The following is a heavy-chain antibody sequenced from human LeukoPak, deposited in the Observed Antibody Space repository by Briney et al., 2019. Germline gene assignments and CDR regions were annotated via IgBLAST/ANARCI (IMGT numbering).Heavy chain of an antibody. Sequence: GGSPRLSCAASGFTFSSYWMHWVRQAPGKGPVWVSRINSDGSSTSYADSVKGRFTISRDNAKSTLYLQMNSLRAEDTAVYYCARDVRSYYFDYWGQGTLVTVSS. D-gene: IGHD1-26*01. CDR3: ARDVRSYYFDY. J-gene: IGHJ4*02. CDR1: GFTFSSYW. V-gene: IGHV3-74*01. CDR2: INSDGSST.